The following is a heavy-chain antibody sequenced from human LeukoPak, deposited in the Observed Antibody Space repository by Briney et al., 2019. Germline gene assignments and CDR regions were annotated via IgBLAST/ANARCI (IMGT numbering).Heavy chain of an antibody. CDR3: ATNEVVRGVISTYYFDY. CDR2: IYYSGST. D-gene: IGHD3-10*01. CDR1: GASISSSY. J-gene: IGHJ4*02. Sequence: SETLSLTCTVSGASISSSYWGWIRQPPGKGLEWIGSIYYSGSTYYNPSLKSRVTISVDTSKNQFSLKLSSVTAADTAVYYCATNEVVRGVISTYYFDYWGQGTLVTVSS. V-gene: IGHV4-39*01.